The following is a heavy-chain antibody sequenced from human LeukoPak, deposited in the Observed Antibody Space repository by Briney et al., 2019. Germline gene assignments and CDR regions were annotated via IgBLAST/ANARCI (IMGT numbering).Heavy chain of an antibody. CDR1: GFTFSSYG. D-gene: IGHD3-16*02. J-gene: IGHJ4*02. Sequence: PGGSLRLSCAASGFTFSSYGMHWVRQAPGKGLEWVAFIRYDGGNKYYADSVKGRFTISRDNSKNTLYLQMNSLRAEDTAVYYCAREGYYDYVWGSYRLGPFDYWGQGTLVTVSS. CDR3: AREGYYDYVWGSYRLGPFDY. V-gene: IGHV3-30*02. CDR2: IRYDGGNK.